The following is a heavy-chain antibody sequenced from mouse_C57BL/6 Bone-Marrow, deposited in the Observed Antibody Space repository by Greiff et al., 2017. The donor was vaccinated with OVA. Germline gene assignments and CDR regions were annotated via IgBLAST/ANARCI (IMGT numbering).Heavy chain of an antibody. CDR3: TLPNSDAMDY. CDR2: IYPGNSDT. V-gene: IGHV1-5*01. Sequence: DVKLQESGTVLARPGASVKMPYKTSGYTFTSYWMHWVKQRPGQGLEWIGAIYPGNSDTSYNQKFKGKAKLTAVTSASTAYMELSSLTDEDYAVYNCTLPNSDAMDYWGQGTSVTVSS. J-gene: IGHJ4*01. D-gene: IGHD4-1*01. CDR1: GYTFTSYW.